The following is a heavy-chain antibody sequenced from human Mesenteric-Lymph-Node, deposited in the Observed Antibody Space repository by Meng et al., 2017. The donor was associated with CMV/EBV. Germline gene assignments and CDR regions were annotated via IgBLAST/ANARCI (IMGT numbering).Heavy chain of an antibody. CDR3: ARDRWELAEHYFDY. D-gene: IGHD1-26*01. CDR2: ISAYNGNT. J-gene: IGHJ4*02. CDR1: GYTFTSYD. V-gene: IGHV1-18*01. Sequence: ASVKVSCKASGYTFTSYDINWVRQAPGQGLEWMGWISAYNGNTNYAQKLQGRVTMTTDTSTSTAYMELRSLRSDDTAVYYCARDRWELAEHYFDYWGQGTLVTVSS.